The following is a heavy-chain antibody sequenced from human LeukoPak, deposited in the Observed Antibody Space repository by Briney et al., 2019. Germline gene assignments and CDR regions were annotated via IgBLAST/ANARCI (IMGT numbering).Heavy chain of an antibody. CDR3: ARHSLYYYDSSGYYPFDY. CDR1: GGSVSSGSYY. Sequence: SETLSLTCTVSGGSVSSGSYYWSWIRQPPGKGLEWIGNIYYSGSTYYNPSLKSRVTISVDTSKNQFSLKLSSVTAADTAVYYCARHSLYYYDSSGYYPFDYWGQGTLVTVSS. D-gene: IGHD3-22*01. V-gene: IGHV4-61*01. CDR2: IYYSGST. J-gene: IGHJ4*02.